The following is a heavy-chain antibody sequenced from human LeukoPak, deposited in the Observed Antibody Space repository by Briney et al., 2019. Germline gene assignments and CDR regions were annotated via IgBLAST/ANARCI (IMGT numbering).Heavy chain of an antibody. D-gene: IGHD3-10*01. V-gene: IGHV3-30*03. J-gene: IGHJ6*02. CDR3: ASLYGSGSYYNPYYYGMDV. CDR2: ISSDGNDK. Sequence: GGSLRLSCAASGVTFSSYGMHWVRQAPGKGLEWVALISSDGNDKLYGDSVKGRFTISRDDSKSTLYLQMNSLRAEDTAVYYCASLYGSGSYYNPYYYGMDVWGQGTTVTVSS. CDR1: GVTFSSYG.